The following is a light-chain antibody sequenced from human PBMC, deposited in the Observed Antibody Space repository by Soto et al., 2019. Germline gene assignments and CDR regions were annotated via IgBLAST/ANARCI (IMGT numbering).Light chain of an antibody. CDR1: QTISTY. CDR3: QQSLGIPYT. CDR2: AES. Sequence: DIQMTQSPSALSASVGDRVTITCRASQTISTYLNWYQQKPGKAPKLLIYAESTLQSGVPSRFSGSGSGTDFTLTISSLQPEDFATYYCQQSLGIPYTFGQGTRLEIK. V-gene: IGKV1-39*01. J-gene: IGKJ2*01.